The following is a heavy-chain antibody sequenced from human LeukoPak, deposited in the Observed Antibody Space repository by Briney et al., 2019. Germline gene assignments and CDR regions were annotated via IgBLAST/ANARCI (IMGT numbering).Heavy chain of an antibody. D-gene: IGHD5-24*01. CDR2: IQSDGSDQ. CDR3: AKRDGYNSGPFDY. Sequence: GGTLRLSCAASGFTFSSYGMHWVRQAPGKGLEWVAFIQSDGSDQYYADSVKGRLSISRDNSKNTLYLQMNSLRTEDTAVYYCAKRDGYNSGPFDYWGQGTLVTVSS. CDR1: GFTFSSYG. V-gene: IGHV3-30*02. J-gene: IGHJ4*02.